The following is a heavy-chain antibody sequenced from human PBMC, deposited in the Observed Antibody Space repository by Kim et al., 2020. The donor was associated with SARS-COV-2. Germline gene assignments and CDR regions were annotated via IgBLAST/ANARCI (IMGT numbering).Heavy chain of an antibody. CDR3: ARDPFKRIWYFDL. CDR1: GGSISSSSYY. J-gene: IGHJ2*01. CDR2: IYYSGST. V-gene: IGHV4-39*07. Sequence: SETLSLTCTVSGGSISSSSYYWGWIRQPPGKGLEWIGSIYYSGSTYYNPSLKSRVTISVDTSKNQFSLKLSSVTAADTAVYYCARDPFKRIWYFDLWGRGTLVTVSS. D-gene: IGHD3-10*01.